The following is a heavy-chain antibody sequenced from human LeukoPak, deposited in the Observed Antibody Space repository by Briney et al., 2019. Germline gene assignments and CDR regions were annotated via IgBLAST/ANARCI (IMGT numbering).Heavy chain of an antibody. V-gene: IGHV3-30*04. CDR3: AREISGYDDYYFDY. CDR1: GFTFSSYA. CDR2: ISYDGSNK. D-gene: IGHD5-12*01. Sequence: PGRSLRLSCAASGFTFSSYAMHWVRQAPGKGLEWVAVISYDGSNKYYADSVKGRFTISRDNSKNTLYLQMNSLRAEDTAVYYSAREISGYDDYYFDYWGQGTLVTVSS. J-gene: IGHJ4*02.